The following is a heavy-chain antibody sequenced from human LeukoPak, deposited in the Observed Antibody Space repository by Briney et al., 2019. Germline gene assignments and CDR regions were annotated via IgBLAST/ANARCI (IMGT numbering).Heavy chain of an antibody. CDR1: GGTFSSYA. CDR3: ARVRDLWFGDFDY. V-gene: IGHV1-2*02. Sequence: ASVKASCKASGGTFSSYAISWVRQAPGQGLEWMGWINPNSGDTNYAQKFQGRVTMTRDTSISTAYMELSRLRSDDTAVYYCARVRDLWFGDFDYWGQGTLVTVSS. CDR2: INPNSGDT. J-gene: IGHJ4*02. D-gene: IGHD3-10*01.